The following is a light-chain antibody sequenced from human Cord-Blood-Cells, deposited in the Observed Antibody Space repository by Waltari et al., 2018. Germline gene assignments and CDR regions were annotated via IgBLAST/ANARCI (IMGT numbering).Light chain of an antibody. CDR1: QCVLYSSNNKNY. CDR2: WAS. Sequence: DIVLTQSPDSLAASLGERATINCKSSQCVLYSSNNKNYLAWYQQKPGQPPKLLIYWASTRESGVPDRFSGSGSGTDFTLTISSLQAEDVAVYYCQQYYSTPRTFGQGTKVEIK. CDR3: QQYYSTPRT. J-gene: IGKJ1*01. V-gene: IGKV4-1*01.